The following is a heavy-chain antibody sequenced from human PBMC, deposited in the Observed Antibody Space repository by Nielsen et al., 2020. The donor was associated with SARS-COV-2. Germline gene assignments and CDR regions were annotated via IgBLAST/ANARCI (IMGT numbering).Heavy chain of an antibody. Sequence: SETLSLTCTVSGGSISSSSYYWGWIRQPPGKGLEWIGEINHSGSTNYNPSLKSRVTISVDTSKNQFSLRLSSVTAADTAVYYCARAPHYSNYMYYYYYYMDVWGKGTTVTVSS. D-gene: IGHD4-11*01. CDR2: INHSGST. CDR1: GGSISSSSYY. V-gene: IGHV4-39*07. J-gene: IGHJ6*03. CDR3: ARAPHYSNYMYYYYYYMDV.